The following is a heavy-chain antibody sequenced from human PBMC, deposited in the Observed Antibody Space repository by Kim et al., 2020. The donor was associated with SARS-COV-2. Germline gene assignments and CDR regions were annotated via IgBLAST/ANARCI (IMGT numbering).Heavy chain of an antibody. CDR3: ARDLGGELIDWNAFDI. V-gene: IGHV1-3*01. CDR1: GYTFTSYA. J-gene: IGHJ3*02. D-gene: IGHD1-26*01. CDR2: INAGNGNT. Sequence: ASVKVSCKSSGYTFTSYAMHWVRQAPGQRLEWMGWINAGNGNTKYSQKFQGRVTITRDTSASTAYMELSSLRSEDTAVYYCARDLGGELIDWNAFDIWGQGTMVTVSS.